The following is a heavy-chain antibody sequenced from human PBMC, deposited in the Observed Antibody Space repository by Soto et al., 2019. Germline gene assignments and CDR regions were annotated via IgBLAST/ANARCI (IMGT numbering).Heavy chain of an antibody. J-gene: IGHJ4*02. CDR2: ISGSGGST. CDR3: AKDVVPYYYDSSGFFDY. V-gene: IGHV3-23*01. Sequence: GGSLRLPCAASGFTFSSYAMSWVRQAPGKXLEWVSAISGSGGSTYYADSVKGRFTISRDNSKNTLYLQMNSLRAEDTAVYYCAKDVVPYYYDSSGFFDYWGQGTLVTVSS. D-gene: IGHD3-22*01. CDR1: GFTFSSYA.